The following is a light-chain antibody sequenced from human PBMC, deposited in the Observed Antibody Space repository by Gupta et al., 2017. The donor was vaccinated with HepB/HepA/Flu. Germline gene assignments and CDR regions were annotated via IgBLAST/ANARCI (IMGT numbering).Light chain of an antibody. CDR2: DKN. CDR1: SLRRYY. V-gene: IGLV3-19*01. J-gene: IGLJ2*01. Sequence: SSELTQDPAVSVALGQTVRIPCQGDSLRRYYASWYQQKPGQAPVLVIYDKNNRPSGIPDRFSGSSSGNTASLTITGVQAEDEADYYCNSRDSSGNLVFGGGTKLTVL. CDR3: NSRDSSGNLV.